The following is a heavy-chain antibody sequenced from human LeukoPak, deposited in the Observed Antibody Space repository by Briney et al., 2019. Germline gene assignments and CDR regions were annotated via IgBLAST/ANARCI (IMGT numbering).Heavy chain of an antibody. CDR2: IYPGDSDT. D-gene: IGHD1-26*01. V-gene: IGHV5-51*01. Sequence: GESLKISCKGSGYSFTSYWIGWVRQMPGKGLEWMGIIYPGDSDTRYSPSFQGQVTISADKSISTAYLQWSSLKASDTAMYYCARRGGEWELPLYYYYYGMDVWGHGTTVTVSS. CDR1: GYSFTSYW. J-gene: IGHJ6*02. CDR3: ARRGGEWELPLYYYYYGMDV.